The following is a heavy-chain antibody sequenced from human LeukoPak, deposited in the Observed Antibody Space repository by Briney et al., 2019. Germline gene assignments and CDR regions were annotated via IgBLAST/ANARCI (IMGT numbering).Heavy chain of an antibody. Sequence: SGGSLRLSCAASGFTFSSHSMNWVRQAPGKGLEWVSSISSIGSYIYYAHSVKGRFTISRDNAKNSLYLQMNSLRAEDTAVYYCARHKVRGVIGAYFDYWGQGTLVTVSS. CDR3: ARHKVRGVIGAYFDY. D-gene: IGHD3-10*01. J-gene: IGHJ4*02. CDR1: GFTFSSHS. V-gene: IGHV3-21*01. CDR2: ISSIGSYI.